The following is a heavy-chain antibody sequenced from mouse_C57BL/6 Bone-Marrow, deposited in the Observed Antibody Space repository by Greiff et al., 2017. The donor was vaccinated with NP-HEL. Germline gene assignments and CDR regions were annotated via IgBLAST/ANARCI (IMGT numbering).Heavy chain of an antibody. D-gene: IGHD4-1*01. J-gene: IGHJ3*01. CDR3: ARAGPWFAY. CDR2: ISDGGSYT. CDR1: GFTFSSYA. Sequence: DVMLVESGGGLVKPGGSLKLSCAASGFTFSSYAMSWVRQTPEKRLEWVATISDGGSYTYYPDNVKGRFTISRDNAKNNLYLQMSHLKSEDTAMYYCARAGPWFAYWGQGTLVTVSA. V-gene: IGHV5-4*03.